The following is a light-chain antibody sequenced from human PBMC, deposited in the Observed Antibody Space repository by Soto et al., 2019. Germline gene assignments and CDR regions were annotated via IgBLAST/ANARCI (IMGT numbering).Light chain of an antibody. CDR1: SSNIGAGYD. CDR3: QTYDSILSLV. J-gene: IGLJ2*01. Sequence: QSVLTQPPSVSGAPGQRVTISCTGSSSNIGAGYDVHWYQQLPGTAPKLLIYGNSNRPSGVPDRFSGSKSGTSASLAITGLQAEDEADCYCQTYDSILSLVFGGGTNLTVL. V-gene: IGLV1-40*01. CDR2: GNS.